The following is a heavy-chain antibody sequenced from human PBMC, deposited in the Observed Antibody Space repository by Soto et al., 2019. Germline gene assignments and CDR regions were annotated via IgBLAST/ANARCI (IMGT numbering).Heavy chain of an antibody. CDR3: ASGHYNDSRGYSPWLDY. D-gene: IGHD3-22*01. V-gene: IGHV4-39*01. CDR2: IYYSGST. CDR1: GGSISSNNYY. Sequence: QLQLQESGPGLVKPSETLSLTCTVSGGSISSNNYYWGWIRQPPGKGLEWIGSIYYSGSTYYNPSLKSRVTISVDTSKNQFSLKLNSVSAPDTAVYYCASGHYNDSRGYSPWLDYWGQGSLVTVSS. J-gene: IGHJ4*02.